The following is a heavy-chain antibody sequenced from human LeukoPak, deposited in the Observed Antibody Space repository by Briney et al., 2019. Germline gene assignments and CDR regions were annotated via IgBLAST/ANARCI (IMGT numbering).Heavy chain of an antibody. V-gene: IGHV3-23*01. J-gene: IGHJ4*02. CDR2: ITDGGGTT. Sequence: GGSLRLSCAASGFTFSNYAMTWVRQAPGKGLEWVSSITDGGGTTYYADSVKGRFTISRDNSKNTLYLQLSSLRADDTAVYFCPKSYRTFGSSGFYHFDYWGPGTLVTVSS. CDR3: PKSYRTFGSSGFYHFDY. D-gene: IGHD3-22*01. CDR1: GFTFSNYA.